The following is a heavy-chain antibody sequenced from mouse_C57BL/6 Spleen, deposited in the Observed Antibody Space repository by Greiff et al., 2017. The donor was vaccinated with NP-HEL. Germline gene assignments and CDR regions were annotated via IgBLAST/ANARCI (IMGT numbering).Heavy chain of an antibody. CDR2: ISSGGDYI. V-gene: IGHV5-9-1*02. Sequence: EVMLVESGEGLVKPGGSLKLSCAASGFTFSSYAMSWVRQTPEKRLEWVAYISSGGDYIYYADTVKGRFTISRDNARNTLYLQMSSLKSEDTAMYYCTRDEIYDYEWYFDVWGTGTTVTVSS. J-gene: IGHJ1*03. CDR1: GFTFSSYA. CDR3: TRDEIYDYEWYFDV. D-gene: IGHD2-4*01.